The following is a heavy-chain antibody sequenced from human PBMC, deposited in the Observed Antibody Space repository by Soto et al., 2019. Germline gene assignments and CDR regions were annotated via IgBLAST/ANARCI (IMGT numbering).Heavy chain of an antibody. CDR1: GLTFKNYA. J-gene: IGHJ3*02. CDR2: TSGTGGTS. D-gene: IGHD1-26*01. V-gene: IGHV3-23*01. CDR3: ARDLALGSTSDFDI. Sequence: LRLSCASSGLTFKNYAMSWVRQAPGKGLEWVSSTSGTGGTSYYADSVKGRFTISRDNSKNTLYLQMNSLRAEDTALFYCARDLALGSTSDFDIWGQGTMVTVSS.